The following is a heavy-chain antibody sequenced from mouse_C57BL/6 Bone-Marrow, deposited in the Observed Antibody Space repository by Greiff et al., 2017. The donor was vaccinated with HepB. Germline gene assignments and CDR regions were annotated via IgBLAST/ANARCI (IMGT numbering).Heavy chain of an antibody. D-gene: IGHD2-3*01. V-gene: IGHV1-26*01. CDR1: GYTFTDYY. J-gene: IGHJ4*01. Sequence: EVQLQQSGPELVKPGASVKISCKASGYTFTDYYMNWVKQSHGKSLEWIGDINPNNGGTSYNQKFKGKATLTVDKSSSTAYMELRSLTSEDSAVYYCARDGYNGYDYAMDYWGQGTSVTVSS. CDR3: ARDGYNGYDYAMDY. CDR2: INPNNGGT.